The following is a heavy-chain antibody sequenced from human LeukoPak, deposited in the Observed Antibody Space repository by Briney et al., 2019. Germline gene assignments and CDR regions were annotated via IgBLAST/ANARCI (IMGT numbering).Heavy chain of an antibody. D-gene: IGHD2-15*01. CDR3: AKHITVARSSHYIDY. V-gene: IGHV3-23*01. CDR1: GFTFKSYA. J-gene: IGHJ4*02. Sequence: GGSLRLSCAACGFTFKSYAKSWVRQAPGKGLEWVSVVSDRGDVTHDADSVKGRLSISRDNSANTLYLQMNSLKADDTAVYSCAKHITVARSSHYIDYWGQGTLVTVSS. CDR2: VSDRGDVT.